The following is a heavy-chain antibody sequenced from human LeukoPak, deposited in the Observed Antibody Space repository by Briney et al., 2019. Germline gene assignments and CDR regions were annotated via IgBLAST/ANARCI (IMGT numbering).Heavy chain of an antibody. J-gene: IGHJ4*02. V-gene: IGHV4-4*02. CDR1: GGSISSSNW. CDR3: ARGASLPDPKWIPNPIDY. Sequence: SDTLSLTCAVSGGSISSSNWWSWVRQPPGQGLEWIGEIYHSGSTNYNPSLKSRVTISVDKSKNQFSLKLSSVTAADTAVYYCARGASLPDPKWIPNPIDYWGQGTLVTVSS. CDR2: IYHSGST. D-gene: IGHD5-12*01.